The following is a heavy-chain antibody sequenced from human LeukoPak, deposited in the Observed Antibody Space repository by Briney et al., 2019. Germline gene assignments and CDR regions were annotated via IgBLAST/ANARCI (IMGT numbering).Heavy chain of an antibody. J-gene: IGHJ6*03. CDR1: GGSISSGGYY. V-gene: IGHV4-30-2*01. CDR2: IYHSGST. CDR3: ARGKGYYYYYMDV. Sequence: SETLSLTCTVSGGSISSGGYYWSWIRQPPGKGLEWIGYIYHSGSTYYNPSLKSRVTISVDRPKKQFSLKLSSVTAADTAVYYCARGKGYYYYYMDVWGKGTTVTVSS.